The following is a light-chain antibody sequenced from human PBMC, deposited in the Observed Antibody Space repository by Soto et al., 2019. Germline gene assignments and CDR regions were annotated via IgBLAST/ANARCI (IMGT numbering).Light chain of an antibody. Sequence: DIQMTQSPSSLSTCVGDRVTITCRTSQSVSTYLNWYQQRPGKAPKLLIYGASSLQSGVPSRFSGSGSGTHFTLTISSLQPEDFATYYCQEGSTLLTFGGGTKVEIK. V-gene: IGKV1-39*01. J-gene: IGKJ4*01. CDR3: QEGSTLLT. CDR2: GAS. CDR1: QSVSTY.